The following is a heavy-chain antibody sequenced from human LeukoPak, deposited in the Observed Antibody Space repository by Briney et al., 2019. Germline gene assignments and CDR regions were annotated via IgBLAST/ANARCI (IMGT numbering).Heavy chain of an antibody. CDR1: GFTFSSYA. J-gene: IGHJ6*02. D-gene: IGHD2-2*01. Sequence: GSLRLSCAASGFTFSSYAMHWVRQAPGKGLEWVAVISYDGSNKYYADSVRGRFTISRDNAKNTLYLQMNSLRAEDTAVYYCVRESSSITKFGMDVWGQGTTVTVSS. CDR3: VRESSSITKFGMDV. CDR2: ISYDGSNK. V-gene: IGHV3-30-3*01.